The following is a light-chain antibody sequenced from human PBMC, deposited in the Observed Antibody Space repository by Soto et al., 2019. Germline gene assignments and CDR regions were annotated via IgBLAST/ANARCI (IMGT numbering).Light chain of an antibody. V-gene: IGKV1-5*01. CDR2: GAS. CDR1: QSISRW. J-gene: IGKJ2*01. Sequence: DIQMTQSPSALSASVGDRITITCRASQSISRWLAWYQQRLRKAPKLLISGASNLESWIPSRFSGSGSGTEFTPNISGLKPDDFATFYCQQYSTYPYTFGQGTKVEIK. CDR3: QQYSTYPYT.